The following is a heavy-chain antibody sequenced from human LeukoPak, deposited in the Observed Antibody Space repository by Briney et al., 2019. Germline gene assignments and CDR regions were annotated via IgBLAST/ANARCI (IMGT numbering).Heavy chain of an antibody. CDR2: IYSGGST. CDR3: AMTTYYYDSSGSIFDY. CDR1: GFTFSSYG. D-gene: IGHD3-22*01. Sequence: GGSLRLSCAASGFTFSSYGMHWVRQAPGKGLEWVSVIYSGGSTYYADSVKGRFTISRHNSKNTLYLQMNSLRAEDTAVYYCAMTTYYYDSSGSIFDYWGQGTLVTVSS. J-gene: IGHJ4*02. V-gene: IGHV3-NL1*01.